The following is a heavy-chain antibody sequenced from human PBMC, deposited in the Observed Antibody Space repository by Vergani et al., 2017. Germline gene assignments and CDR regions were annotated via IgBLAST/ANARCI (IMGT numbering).Heavy chain of an antibody. J-gene: IGHJ6*03. Sequence: EVQLVESGGGLVKPGGSLRLSCAASGFTFSSYSMNWVRQAPGKGLEWVSSISSSSSYIYYADSVKGRFTISRDNAKNSLYLQMNSLRAEDTAVYYCARAHDYKGDYYYYYMDVWGKGTTVTVSS. CDR2: ISSSSSYI. V-gene: IGHV3-21*01. CDR3: ARAHDYKGDYYYYYMDV. CDR1: GFTFSSYS. D-gene: IGHD4-11*01.